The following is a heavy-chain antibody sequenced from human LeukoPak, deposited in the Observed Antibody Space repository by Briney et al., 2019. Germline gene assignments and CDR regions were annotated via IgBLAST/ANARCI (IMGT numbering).Heavy chain of an antibody. CDR3: ARAPTTRVIWSGYYTTFMDV. CDR1: GFTFSSYS. Sequence: GGSLRLSCAASGFTFSSYSMNWVRQAPGKGLEWVSSISSSSSYIYYADSVKGRFTISRDNAKNSLYLQMNSLRAEDTAVYYCARAPTTRVIWSGYYTTFMDVWGQGTMVTVSS. V-gene: IGHV3-21*01. D-gene: IGHD3-3*01. J-gene: IGHJ3*01. CDR2: ISSSSSYI.